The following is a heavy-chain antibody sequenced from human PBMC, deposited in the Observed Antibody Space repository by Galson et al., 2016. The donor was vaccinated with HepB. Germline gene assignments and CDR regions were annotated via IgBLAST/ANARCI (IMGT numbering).Heavy chain of an antibody. V-gene: IGHV3-21*01. CDR2: ISSSSSYI. J-gene: IGHJ5*02. Sequence: SLRLSCAASGFTFSSYSMNWVRQAPGKGLEWVSSISSSSSYIYYADSVKGRFTISGDNAKNSLYLQMNSLRAEDTAVYYCARDREEMTTVTWFDPWGQGTLVTVSS. CDR3: ARDREEMTTVTWFDP. D-gene: IGHD4-11*01. CDR1: GFTFSSYS.